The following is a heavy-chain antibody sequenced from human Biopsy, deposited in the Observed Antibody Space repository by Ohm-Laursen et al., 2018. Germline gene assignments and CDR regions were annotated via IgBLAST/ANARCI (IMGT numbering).Heavy chain of an antibody. D-gene: IGHD3-22*01. J-gene: IGHJ5*02. CDR3: ASDYDTSGYYYVS. CDR1: GGSISNNNYY. V-gene: IGHV4-39*01. Sequence: SDTLSLTCPVSGGSISNNNYYWGWIRQPPGKGLEWIGSIFYRGNTHYKPSIKSRINISVDTSKNQFWLKLTYVTAADTAVYYCASDYDTSGYYYVSWGQGTLVTVSS. CDR2: IFYRGNT.